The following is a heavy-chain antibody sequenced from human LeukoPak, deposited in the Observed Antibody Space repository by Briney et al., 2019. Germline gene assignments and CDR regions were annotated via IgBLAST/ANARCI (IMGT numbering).Heavy chain of an antibody. CDR1: GYTFTGYY. CDR3: AREGRGAVTAFDI. V-gene: IGHV1-2*02. Sequence: ASVKVSCKASGYTFTGYYMHWVRQAPGQGREWMGWINPNSGGTNYAQKFQGRVTMTRDTSISTAYMELSRLRSDDTAGYYCAREGRGAVTAFDIWGQGTMVTVSS. CDR2: INPNSGGT. D-gene: IGHD3-10*01. J-gene: IGHJ3*02.